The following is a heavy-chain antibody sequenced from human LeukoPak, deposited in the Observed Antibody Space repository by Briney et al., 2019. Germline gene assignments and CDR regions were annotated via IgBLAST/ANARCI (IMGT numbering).Heavy chain of an antibody. CDR2: VYYTGTT. CDR1: GGSIKNYY. Sequence: SETLSLTCALSGGSIKNYYWSWLRQPLGKGLEWIGYVYYTGTTSYNPSLKSRVTISVETSKNQFSLTLNSVTAADTAVYHCARQSDPYYHYGLDFWGQGTTVIVSS. V-gene: IGHV4-59*01. J-gene: IGHJ6*02. CDR3: ARQSDPYYHYGLDF.